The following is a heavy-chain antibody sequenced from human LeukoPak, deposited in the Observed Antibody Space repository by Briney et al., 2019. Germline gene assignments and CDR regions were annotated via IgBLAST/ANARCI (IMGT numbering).Heavy chain of an antibody. CDR1: RFTFSRYA. CDR2: ISSNGGST. CDR3: ARDFGLTGKVDY. V-gene: IGHV3-64*01. J-gene: IGHJ4*02. Sequence: GGSLRLSCAASRFTFSRYAMHWVRQAPGKGLESVSAISSNGGSTYYANSVKGRFTISRDNSKNTLYLQMGSLRAEDLAVHYCARDFGLTGKVDYWGQGTLVTVSS. D-gene: IGHD1-20*01.